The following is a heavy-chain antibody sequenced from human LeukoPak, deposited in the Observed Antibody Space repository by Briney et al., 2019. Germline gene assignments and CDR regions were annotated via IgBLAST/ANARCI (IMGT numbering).Heavy chain of an antibody. CDR3: ARDLRGSGSYYKNYYYYMDV. J-gene: IGHJ6*03. V-gene: IGHV3-20*04. Sequence: GGSLRLSCATSGFTFEDYGMSWVRQAPGKGLEWVSGINWNGGSTGYADSVKGRFTISRDNAKNSLYLQMNSLRAEDTALYWCARDLRGSGSYYKNYYYYMDVWGKGTTVTISS. CDR1: GFTFEDYG. CDR2: INWNGGST. D-gene: IGHD3-10*01.